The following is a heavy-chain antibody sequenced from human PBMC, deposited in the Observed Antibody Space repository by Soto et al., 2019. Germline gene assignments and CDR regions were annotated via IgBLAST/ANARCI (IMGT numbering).Heavy chain of an antibody. CDR2: IIPIYGTA. J-gene: IGHJ6*02. V-gene: IGHV1-69*01. CDR3: AKDRRADWESYYYYAMDV. Sequence: QVQLGQSGAEVKKPGSSVKVACKASGGTFSSFTISRVRQAPGQGLEWMGGIIPIYGTANYAQKFQGRVTISADASTRTAYMELSSLRSEDPAVYYCAKDRRADWESYYYYAMDVWGQGTTVTVSS. CDR1: GGTFSSFT. D-gene: IGHD1-26*01.